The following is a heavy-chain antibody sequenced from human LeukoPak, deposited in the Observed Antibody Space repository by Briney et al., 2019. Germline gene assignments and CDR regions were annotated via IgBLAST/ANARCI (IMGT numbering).Heavy chain of an antibody. CDR1: GGSVNSRLYF. D-gene: IGHD6-13*01. J-gene: IGHJ4*02. V-gene: IGHV4-61*01. CDR3: SNWFCGRTSSWVDH. CDR2: IYYSGST. Sequence: PSETLPHTCTVSGGSVNSRLYFCSWIRQPPGKGLEWIGYIYYSGSTNYNPSLKSRVTISADTSKNQLSLKLRSVTADDTAVYYFSNWFCGRTSSWVDHWGQGTLVTVSS.